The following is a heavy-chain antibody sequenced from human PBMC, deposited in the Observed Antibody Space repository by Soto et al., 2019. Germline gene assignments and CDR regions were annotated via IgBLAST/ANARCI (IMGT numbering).Heavy chain of an antibody. CDR3: AKVTTRAAAGRYEYDKDGMDV. CDR1: GFAFSTYA. CDR2: ISGIGGSS. Sequence: EVQLFESGGALEHPGGSLRLSCAASGFAFSTYAMTWVRQAPGKGLEWVSVISGIGGSSYYAASVKGRFTISRDNSKNTLFLQMNGLRAEDTAVYYCAKVTTRAAAGRYEYDKDGMDVWGQGTTVPVSS. V-gene: IGHV3-23*01. D-gene: IGHD6-13*01. J-gene: IGHJ6*02.